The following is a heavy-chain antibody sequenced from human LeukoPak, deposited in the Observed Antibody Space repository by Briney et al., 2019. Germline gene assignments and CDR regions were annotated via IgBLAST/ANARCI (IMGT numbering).Heavy chain of an antibody. CDR2: INHSGST. Sequence: SETLSLTCAVYGGSFSGYYWSWIRQPPGKGLEWIGEINHSGSTNYNPSLKSRVTISVDTSKNQFSLKLSSVTAADTAVYYCARGLTRKLYSPQKINWFDPWGQGTLVTVSS. V-gene: IGHV4-34*01. CDR3: ARGLTRKLYSPQKINWFDP. J-gene: IGHJ5*02. D-gene: IGHD5-18*01. CDR1: GGSFSGYY.